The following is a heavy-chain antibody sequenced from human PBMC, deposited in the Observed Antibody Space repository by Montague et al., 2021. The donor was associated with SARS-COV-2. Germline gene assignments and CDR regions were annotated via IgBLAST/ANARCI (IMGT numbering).Heavy chain of an antibody. CDR1: GASISSYY. Sequence: SETLSLTCTVSGASISSYYWSWIRQPPGKGLEWIGYLYNSGSTKYNPSLKSRVTISVDTSKNQFSLKLSSVTAADTAVYYCARHIEKEGTYYYYYGMDVWGQGTTVTVSS. V-gene: IGHV4-59*08. CDR2: LYNSGST. D-gene: IGHD2-15*01. CDR3: ARHIEKEGTYYYYYGMDV. J-gene: IGHJ6*02.